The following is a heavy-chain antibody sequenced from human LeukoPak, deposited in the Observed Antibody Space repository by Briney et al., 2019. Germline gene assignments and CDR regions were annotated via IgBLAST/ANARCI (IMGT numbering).Heavy chain of an antibody. CDR1: GFTFSSYW. CDR3: ARDRGYYVFGY. D-gene: IGHD3-22*01. V-gene: IGHV3-7*01. CDR2: VKPDGSEK. Sequence: GGSLRLSCAASGFTFSSYWMTWVRQAPGKGLEWVAHVKPDGSEKSYVDSVKGRFPISRDNAQNSLYLQMNSLRAEDTAVYYCARDRGYYVFGYWGQGTLVTVSS. J-gene: IGHJ4*02.